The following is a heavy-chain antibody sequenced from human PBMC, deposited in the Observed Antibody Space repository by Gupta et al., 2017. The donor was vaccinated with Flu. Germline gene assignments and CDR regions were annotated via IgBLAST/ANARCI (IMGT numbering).Heavy chain of an antibody. CDR1: GGSINDTSYY. Sequence: QLQLQESGPGLVKPSETLSLICTVSGGSINDTSYYWGWIRQPPGKGLEWIGNVGYSGNTFYNPSLKSRVTISVDTSKNQFSLKLSSVTAADTAVYYCARRITYGKTFDYWGQGSLVTVSS. D-gene: IGHD2/OR15-2a*01. CDR3: ARRITYGKTFDY. V-gene: IGHV4-39*01. CDR2: VGYSGNT. J-gene: IGHJ4*02.